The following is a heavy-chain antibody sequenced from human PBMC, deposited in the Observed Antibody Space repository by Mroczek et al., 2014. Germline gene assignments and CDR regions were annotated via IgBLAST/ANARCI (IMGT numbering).Heavy chain of an antibody. J-gene: IGHJ5*02. CDR2: ISYDGSNK. CDR3: ARKGLAHNWFDP. CDR1: GFTFSSYA. V-gene: IGHV3-30-3*01. D-gene: IGHD3/OR15-3a*01. Sequence: QVQLQESGGGVVQPGRSLRLSCAASGFTFSSYAMHWVRQAPGKGLEWVAVISYDGSNKYYADSVKGRFTISRDNSKNTLYLQMNSLRAEDTAVYYCARKGLAHNWFDPWGQGTLATVSS.